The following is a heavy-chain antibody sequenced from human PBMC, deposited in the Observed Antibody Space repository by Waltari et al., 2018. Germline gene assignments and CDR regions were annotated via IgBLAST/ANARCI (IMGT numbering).Heavy chain of an antibody. CDR3: ARHPVVPVMGNGLDV. D-gene: IGHD7-27*01. V-gene: IGHV4-59*08. CDR2: IYSGTT. J-gene: IGHJ6*02. Sequence: QVQLQESGPGLVKASETLSLACTVSGVSLSSYFWSWIRQPPGKGLQWIGYIYSGTTRYNPSLRGRVTASVDTSKNQVSLKVNSVTAADTAVYYCARHPVVPVMGNGLDVWGQGTTVTVSS. CDR1: GVSLSSYF.